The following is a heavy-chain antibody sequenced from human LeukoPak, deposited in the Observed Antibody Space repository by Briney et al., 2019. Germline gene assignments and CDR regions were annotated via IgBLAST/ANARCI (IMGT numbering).Heavy chain of an antibody. Sequence: SETLSLTCTVSGGSISSYYWSWIRQPPGKGLEWIGYNNYNGITNYNPSLKSRVTISVDTSKNQFSLKLTPVTAADTAIYYCARQGNWNLDYWGQGTLVTVSS. J-gene: IGHJ4*02. CDR2: NNYNGIT. CDR3: ARQGNWNLDY. V-gene: IGHV4-59*08. D-gene: IGHD1-1*01. CDR1: GGSISSYY.